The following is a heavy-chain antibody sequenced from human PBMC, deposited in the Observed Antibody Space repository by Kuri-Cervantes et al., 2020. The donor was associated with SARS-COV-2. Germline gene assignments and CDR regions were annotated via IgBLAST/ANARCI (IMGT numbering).Heavy chain of an antibody. Sequence: SETLSLTCTVSGGSISSHYWSWIRQPPGKGLEWIGYIYYSGSTNYNPSLKSRVTISVDTSKNQFSLKLSSVTAADTAVYYCARGRNYYDFWSGYSKPRNYFDYWGQGTLVTVSS. J-gene: IGHJ4*02. V-gene: IGHV4-59*11. CDR3: ARGRNYYDFWSGYSKPRNYFDY. CDR2: IYYSGST. D-gene: IGHD3-3*01. CDR1: GGSISSHY.